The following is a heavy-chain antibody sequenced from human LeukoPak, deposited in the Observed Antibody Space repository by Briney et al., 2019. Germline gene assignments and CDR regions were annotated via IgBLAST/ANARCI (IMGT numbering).Heavy chain of an antibody. D-gene: IGHD5-18*01. V-gene: IGHV1-69*04. CDR3: ASIFLSIQLSYGDYFDY. Sequence: AASVKVSCKASGGTFSSYAISWVRQAPGQGLEWMGRIIPILGIANYAQKFQGRVTITADKSTSTAYMELSSLRSEDTAVYYCASIFLSIQLSYGDYFDYWGQGTLVTVSS. J-gene: IGHJ4*02. CDR1: GGTFSSYA. CDR2: IIPILGIA.